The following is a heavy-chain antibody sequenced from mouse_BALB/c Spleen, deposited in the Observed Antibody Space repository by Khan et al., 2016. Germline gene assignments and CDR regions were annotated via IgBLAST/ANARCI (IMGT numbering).Heavy chain of an antibody. D-gene: IGHD1-1*02. J-gene: IGHJ3*01. CDR3: AREDYSWVAY. V-gene: IGHV3-2*02. Sequence: EVKLLESGPGLVKPSQSLSLTCTVTGYSITSDYAWNWIRQFPGNKLVWLGSISYSGDTHYNPSLPSRISIPRDTSKNQFFLQLNSVTAEDTATDYCAREDYSWVAYWGQGTLVTVSA. CDR2: ISYSGDT. CDR1: GYSITSDYA.